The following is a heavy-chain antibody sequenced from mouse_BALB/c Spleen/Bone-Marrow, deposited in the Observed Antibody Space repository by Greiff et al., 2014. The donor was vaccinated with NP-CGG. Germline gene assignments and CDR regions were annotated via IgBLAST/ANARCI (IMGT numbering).Heavy chain of an antibody. CDR3: ARGGNYQAWFAY. CDR2: INPYNGDT. V-gene: IGHV1-20*02. Sequence: EVNLVESGPELVKPGASVKISCKASGYSFTGYFMNWVMQSHGKSLEWVGRINPYNGDTFYNQKFKGKATLTVDKSSSTAHMELRSLASEDSAVYYCARGGNYQAWFAYWGQGTLVTVSA. J-gene: IGHJ3*01. D-gene: IGHD2-1*01. CDR1: GYSFTGYF.